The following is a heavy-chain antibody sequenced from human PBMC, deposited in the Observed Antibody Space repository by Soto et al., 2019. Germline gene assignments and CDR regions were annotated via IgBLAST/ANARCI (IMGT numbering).Heavy chain of an antibody. CDR3: ARDVYGDYTFDS. CDR1: GFSVSENY. D-gene: IGHD4-17*01. Sequence: EVQLVETGGGFIQPGGSLRLSCVASGFSVSENYMNWVRQAPGKGLEWVSVIESGGNSYYEDSVKGRFIISRDNSKNTLFLQMNSLRADDTAVYHCARDVYGDYTFDSWGQGTLVTVSS. J-gene: IGHJ4*02. CDR2: IESGGNS. V-gene: IGHV3-53*02.